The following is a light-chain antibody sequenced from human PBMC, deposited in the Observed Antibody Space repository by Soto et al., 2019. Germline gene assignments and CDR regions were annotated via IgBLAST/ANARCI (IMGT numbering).Light chain of an antibody. CDR3: QHYNSYSEA. J-gene: IGKJ1*01. Sequence: DIQLTQSPSTLSGSVGDRVTITCRASQTISSWLAWYQQKQGKAPKLLIYKASTLKSGVPSRFRGIGSGTEFTLTLSRLQPDDFETYYCQHYNSYSEAFGQGTKVDIK. V-gene: IGKV1-5*03. CDR2: KAS. CDR1: QTISSW.